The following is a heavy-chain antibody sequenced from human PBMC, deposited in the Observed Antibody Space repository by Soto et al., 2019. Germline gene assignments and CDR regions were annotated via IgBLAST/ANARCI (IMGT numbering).Heavy chain of an antibody. V-gene: IGHV3-74*01. D-gene: IGHD3-10*01. CDR3: ARGGFGPEV. J-gene: IGHJ6*03. CDR2: IDKVGTDS. CDR1: EFTFSGRS. Sequence: EVQLVESGGGLVQPGGSLRLSCAASEFTFSGRSVHWVRQAPGKGLGWVSGIDKVGTDSTYADSVKGRFTSSRDNAKNTVYLQMNSLRVEATAGYYCARGGFGPEVWGKGTTVNVSS.